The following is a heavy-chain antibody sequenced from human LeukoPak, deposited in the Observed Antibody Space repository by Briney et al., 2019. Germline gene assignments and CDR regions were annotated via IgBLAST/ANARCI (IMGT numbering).Heavy chain of an antibody. CDR3: ARIHFQFYYMDV. D-gene: IGHD2/OR15-2a*01. CDR2: MSYSGST. V-gene: IGHV4-39*07. CDR1: GGSISSSSYY. Sequence: KPSETLSLTCTVSGGSISSSSYYWGWIRQPPGKGLEWIGSMSYSGSTYYNPSLKSRVTISVDTSKNQFSLKLIAMTAADTAAYYCARIHFQFYYMDVWGKGTTVTVSS. J-gene: IGHJ6*03.